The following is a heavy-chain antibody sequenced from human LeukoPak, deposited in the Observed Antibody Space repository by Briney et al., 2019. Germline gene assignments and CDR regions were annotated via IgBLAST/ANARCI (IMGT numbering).Heavy chain of an antibody. CDR3: ARENYGDLLYWYFDL. CDR1: GGSISSGSYY. J-gene: IGHJ2*01. CDR2: IYTSGST. D-gene: IGHD4-17*01. V-gene: IGHV4-61*02. Sequence: PSETLSLTCTVSGGSISSGSYYWSWIRQPAGKGLEWIGRIYTSGSTNYNPSLESRVTISVDTSKNQFSLKLSSVTAADTAVYYCARENYGDLLYWYFDLWGRGTLVTVSS.